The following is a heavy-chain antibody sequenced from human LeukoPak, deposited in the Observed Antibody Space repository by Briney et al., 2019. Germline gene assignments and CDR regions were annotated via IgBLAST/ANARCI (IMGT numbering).Heavy chain of an antibody. V-gene: IGHV3-49*04. CDR2: IRSKAYGGTT. CDR1: GFTFGDYA. CDR3: TRVEYSSSYGAFDI. D-gene: IGHD6-6*01. Sequence: GGSLRLSCTASGFTFGDYAMSWVRQAPGKGLEWVGFIRSKAYGGTTEYAASVKGRFTISRDDSKSIAYLQMNSLKTEDTAVYYCTRVEYSSSYGAFDIWGQGTMVTVSS. J-gene: IGHJ3*02.